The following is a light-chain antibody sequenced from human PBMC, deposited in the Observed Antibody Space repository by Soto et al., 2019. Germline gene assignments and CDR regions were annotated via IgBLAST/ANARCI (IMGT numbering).Light chain of an antibody. CDR1: SSNIGAGYD. CDR2: GNS. CDR3: QFYDSSLSRSVV. Sequence: QPVLTQPPSVSGAPGQRVTISCTGSSSNIGAGYDVHWYQQLPGTAPKLLIYGNSNRPSGVPDRFSGSKSGTSASLAITGLQAEDEADYYCQFYDSSLSRSVVFGGGTKLTVL. V-gene: IGLV1-40*01. J-gene: IGLJ2*01.